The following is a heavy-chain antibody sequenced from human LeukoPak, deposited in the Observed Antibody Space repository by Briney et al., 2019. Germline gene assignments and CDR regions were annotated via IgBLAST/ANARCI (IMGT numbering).Heavy chain of an antibody. J-gene: IGHJ4*02. V-gene: IGHV4-30-4*08. D-gene: IGHD1-26*01. CDR1: GGSIDSGDYY. CDR3: AYSGSYGHLGY. Sequence: PSETLSLTCTVSGGSIDSGDYYWNWIRQPPGKGLEWIGYVYYSGSTYYNPSLKSRVTISVDTSKNQFSLRLSSVTAADTALYYCAYSGSYGHLGYWGQGIPVTVSS. CDR2: VYYSGST.